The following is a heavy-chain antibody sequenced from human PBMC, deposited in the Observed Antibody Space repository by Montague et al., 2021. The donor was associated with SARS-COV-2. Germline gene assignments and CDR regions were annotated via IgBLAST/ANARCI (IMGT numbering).Heavy chain of an antibody. Sequence: SETLSLTCAVSSGSFRGYYWSWIRQPPGKGLEWIGEINHSGSTTYNPSLGSRVSISVDTSNKQFSLKVTSVTAADTAVYYYARLGAITLVRGITKADFSNYGMDVWGQGTTVTVSS. CDR1: SGSFRGYY. CDR3: ARLGAITLVRGITKADFSNYGMDV. J-gene: IGHJ6*02. V-gene: IGHV4-34*01. D-gene: IGHD3-10*01. CDR2: INHSGST.